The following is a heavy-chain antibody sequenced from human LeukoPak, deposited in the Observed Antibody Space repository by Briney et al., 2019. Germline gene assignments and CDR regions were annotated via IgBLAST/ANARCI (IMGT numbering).Heavy chain of an antibody. J-gene: IGHJ5*02. V-gene: IGHV1-2*06. CDR1: GYIFIGYY. Sequence: ASVRVSCKASGYIFIGYYMHWVRQAPGQGLEWMGRINPDSGGTNFAQRFQGRVTMTRDTSINTAYMELSRLRSDDTAIYYCARELGGSYNWFDPWGQGTLVTVSS. CDR3: ARELGGSYNWFDP. D-gene: IGHD3-16*01. CDR2: INPDSGGT.